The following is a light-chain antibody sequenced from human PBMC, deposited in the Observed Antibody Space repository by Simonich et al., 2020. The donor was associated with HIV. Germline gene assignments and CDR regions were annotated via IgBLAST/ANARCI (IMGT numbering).Light chain of an antibody. CDR1: QSVLYSSNNKNY. J-gene: IGKJ2*01. V-gene: IGKV4-1*01. CDR3: QQYYDTPYT. Sequence: DIVMTQSPDSLAVSLGERATINCKSSQSVLYSSNNKNYLVWYQQKSGQPPKLLIYWASTRESGVPDRFSGSGSGTNFTLTISSLQAEDLAVYYCQQYYDTPYTFGQGTKLEIK. CDR2: WAS.